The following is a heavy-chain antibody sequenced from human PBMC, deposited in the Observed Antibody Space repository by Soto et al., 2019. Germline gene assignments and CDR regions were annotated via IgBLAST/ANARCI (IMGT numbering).Heavy chain of an antibody. CDR1: GFTFSNAW. D-gene: IGHD3-22*01. V-gene: IGHV3-15*01. CDR2: IKSKTDGGTT. J-gene: IGHJ4*02. CDR3: TTDYYDSSGYLDY. Sequence: GGSLRLSCAASGFTFSNAWMSWVRQAPGKGLEWVGRIKSKTDGGTTDYAAPVKGRFTISRDDSKNTLYLQMNSLKTEDTAVYYCTTDYYDSSGYLDYWGQGTLVTVSS.